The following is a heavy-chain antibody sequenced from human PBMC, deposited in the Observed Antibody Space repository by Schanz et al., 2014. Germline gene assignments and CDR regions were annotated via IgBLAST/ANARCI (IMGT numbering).Heavy chain of an antibody. CDR1: GLTFTSAW. CDR3: LAPDYGMDV. Sequence: EVQLVESGGGLVKPGGSLRLSCATSGLTFTSAWMSWVRQAPGKGLEWVSSISYGTSYIYYAESVKGRFTISRDNAKNSLYLQMNSLRAEDTAVYYCLAPDYGMDVWGQGTTVTVSS. J-gene: IGHJ6*02. V-gene: IGHV3-21*01. CDR2: ISYGTSYI.